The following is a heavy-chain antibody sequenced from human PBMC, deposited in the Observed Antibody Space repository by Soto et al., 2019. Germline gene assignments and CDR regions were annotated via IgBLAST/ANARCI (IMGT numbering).Heavy chain of an antibody. Sequence: PSETLSLTCTVSGGSISSGDYYWSWIRQPPGKGLEWIGYIYYSGSTYYNPSLKSRVTISVDTSKNQFSLKLSSVTAADTAVYYCATGRYYDFWSGSGYYFDYWGQGTLVTVSS. V-gene: IGHV4-30-4*01. D-gene: IGHD3-3*01. CDR3: ATGRYYDFWSGSGYYFDY. CDR1: GGSISSGDYY. J-gene: IGHJ4*02. CDR2: IYYSGST.